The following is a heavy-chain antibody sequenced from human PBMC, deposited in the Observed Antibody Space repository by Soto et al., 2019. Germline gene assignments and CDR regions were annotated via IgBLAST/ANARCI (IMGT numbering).Heavy chain of an antibody. CDR2: VNAGNGDT. Sequence: VSVKVSCKDSGYTFSTYTIHWVRQAPVQSFEWMGWVNAGNGDTRYSQKFQGRVTITRDTFATTGYMERSSLTSEDTAVYYCARASSYHDGFDMWGQGTKVTVS. D-gene: IGHD3-16*02. CDR1: GYTFSTYT. CDR3: ARASSYHDGFDM. V-gene: IGHV1-3*01. J-gene: IGHJ3*02.